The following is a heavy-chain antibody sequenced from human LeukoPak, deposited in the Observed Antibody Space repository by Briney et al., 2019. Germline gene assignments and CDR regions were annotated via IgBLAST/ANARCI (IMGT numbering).Heavy chain of an antibody. J-gene: IGHJ4*02. V-gene: IGHV3-21*01. CDR2: ISSSSSYI. Sequence: GVLRLSCAASGFTFSSYSMNWVRQAPGKGLEWVSSISSSSSYIYYADSVKGRFTISRDNAKNSLYLQMNSLRAEDTAVYYCARVLAYYGSGSYYRGPPYPDYWGQGTLVTVSS. CDR1: GFTFSSYS. CDR3: ARVLAYYGSGSYYRGPPYPDY. D-gene: IGHD3-10*01.